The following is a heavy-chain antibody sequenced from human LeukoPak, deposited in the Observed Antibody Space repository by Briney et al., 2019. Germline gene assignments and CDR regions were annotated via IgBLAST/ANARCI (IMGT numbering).Heavy chain of an antibody. D-gene: IGHD3-10*01. V-gene: IGHV3-48*04. Sequence: GGSLRLSCAASGFTFSSYSMNWVRQAPGKGLEWVSYISSSSSTIYYADSVKGRFTISRDNAKNSLYLQMNSLRAEDTALYYCAKDRDRYYGSGIDYWGQGTLVTVSS. CDR3: AKDRDRYYGSGIDY. J-gene: IGHJ4*02. CDR2: ISSSSSTI. CDR1: GFTFSSYS.